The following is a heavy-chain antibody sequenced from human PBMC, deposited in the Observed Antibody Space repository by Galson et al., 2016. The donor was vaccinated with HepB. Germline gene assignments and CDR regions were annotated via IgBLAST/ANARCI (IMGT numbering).Heavy chain of an antibody. CDR1: GFTFSGYG. V-gene: IGHV3-33*01. Sequence: SLRLSCAASGFTFSGYGMHWVRQAPGKGLRWVALIWSDESKLYYVDSVKGRFTISRDNSNNMVYLQMSSLRGEDTAVYYCARRSDSTFDLWGQGTLVTVSS. J-gene: IGHJ4*02. D-gene: IGHD4-11*01. CDR2: IWSDESKL. CDR3: ARRSDSTFDL.